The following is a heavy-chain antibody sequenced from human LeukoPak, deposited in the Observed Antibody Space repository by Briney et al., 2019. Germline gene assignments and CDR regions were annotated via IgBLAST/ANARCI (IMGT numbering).Heavy chain of an antibody. CDR2: ISSSGSTI. Sequence: PGGSLRLSCAASGFTFSSYEMNWVRQAPGKGLEWVSYISSSGSTIYYADSVKGRFTISRDNAKNSLFLQMNSLRAEDTAVYYCARDSDFDSSGYYPYYYYYYNMDVWGQGTTVTVSS. CDR1: GFTFSSYE. J-gene: IGHJ6*02. V-gene: IGHV3-48*03. D-gene: IGHD3-22*01. CDR3: ARDSDFDSSGYYPYYYYYYNMDV.